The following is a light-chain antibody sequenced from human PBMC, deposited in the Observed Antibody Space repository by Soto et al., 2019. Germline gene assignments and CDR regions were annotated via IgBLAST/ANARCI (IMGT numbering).Light chain of an antibody. CDR3: QHYNSWPT. V-gene: IGKV3-15*01. J-gene: IGKJ1*01. Sequence: DIVMTQSPATLSVSPGERATLSCRASQSVGSSLAWYQQKPGQAPRLLIYGASTRAIGLPARFSGSGSATEFPIPFLSIQSGDAAVYYCQHYNSWPTFGQGTKVEMK. CDR1: QSVGSS. CDR2: GAS.